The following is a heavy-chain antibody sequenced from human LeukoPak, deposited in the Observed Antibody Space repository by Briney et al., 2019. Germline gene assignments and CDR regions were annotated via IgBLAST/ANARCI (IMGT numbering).Heavy chain of an antibody. CDR2: ISGSGGST. J-gene: IGHJ4*02. CDR1: GFTFSSYA. CDR3: AKDLYSSSWYAFDY. Sequence: GGSLRLSCAASGFTFSSYAMSWVRQAPGKGLEWVSAISGSGGSTYYADSVKGRFTISRDNSKNTLYLQMNSLRAEDTAVYYCAKDLYSSSWYAFDYWGQGTLVTVSP. V-gene: IGHV3-23*01. D-gene: IGHD6-13*01.